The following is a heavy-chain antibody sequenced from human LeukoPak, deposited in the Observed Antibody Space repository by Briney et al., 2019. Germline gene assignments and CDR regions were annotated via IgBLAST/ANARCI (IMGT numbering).Heavy chain of an antibody. CDR1: GFTFSDYA. CDR3: ARDHKMATVTDY. V-gene: IGHV3-23*01. CDR2: ISRSGGTT. Sequence: PGGSLRLSCAVSGFTFSDYAMTWVRQAPGKGLEWVAGISRSGGTTHYADSVKGRFTISRDNSKNTLYMQMDTLRVEDTAVYYCARDHKMATVTDYWGQGISVTVSS. J-gene: IGHJ4*02. D-gene: IGHD5-24*01.